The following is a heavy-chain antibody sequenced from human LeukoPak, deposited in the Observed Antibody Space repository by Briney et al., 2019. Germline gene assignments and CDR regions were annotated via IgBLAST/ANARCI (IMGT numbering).Heavy chain of an antibody. D-gene: IGHD6-19*01. Sequence: ASVKVSCTASGYTFTGYYMHWVRQAPGQGLEWMGWINPNSGGTNYAQKFQGRVTMTRDTSISTAYMELSRLRSEDTAVYYCARRWLVYDYWGQGTLVTVSS. J-gene: IGHJ4*02. CDR2: INPNSGGT. V-gene: IGHV1-2*02. CDR3: ARRWLVYDY. CDR1: GYTFTGYY.